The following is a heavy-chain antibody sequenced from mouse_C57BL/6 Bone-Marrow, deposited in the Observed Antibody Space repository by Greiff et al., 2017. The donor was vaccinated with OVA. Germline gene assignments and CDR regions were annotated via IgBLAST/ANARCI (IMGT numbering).Heavy chain of an antibody. CDR3: ARNYYGSSHLAW. Sequence: QVQLKQPGAELVKPGASVKLSCKASGYTFTSYWMHWVKQRPGQGLEWIGMIHPNSGSTNYNEKFKSKATLTVDKSSSTAYMQLSSLTSEDSAVYYCARNYYGSSHLAWWGQGTLVTVSA. V-gene: IGHV1-64*01. CDR1: GYTFTSYW. J-gene: IGHJ3*02. CDR2: IHPNSGST. D-gene: IGHD1-1*01.